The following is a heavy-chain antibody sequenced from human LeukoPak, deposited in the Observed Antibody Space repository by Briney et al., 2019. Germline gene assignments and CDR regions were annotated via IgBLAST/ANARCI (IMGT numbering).Heavy chain of an antibody. J-gene: IGHJ3*02. V-gene: IGHV4-59*01. D-gene: IGHD6-19*01. CDR1: GGSISSYY. CDR3: ARILTYSSGWYKSDAFDI. Sequence: PSETLSLTCTVSGGSISSYYWSWIRQPPGKGLEWIGYIYYSGSTNYNPSLKSRVTISVDTSKNQFSLKLSSVTAADTAVYYCARILTYSSGWYKSDAFDIWGQGTMVTVSS. CDR2: IYYSGST.